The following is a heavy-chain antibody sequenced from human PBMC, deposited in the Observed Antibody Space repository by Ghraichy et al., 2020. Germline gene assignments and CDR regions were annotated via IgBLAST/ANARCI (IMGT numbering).Heavy chain of an antibody. D-gene: IGHD5-12*01. J-gene: IGHJ4*02. CDR1: GGSFSGYY. Sequence: SETLSLTCAVYGGSFSGYYWSWIRQPPGKGLEWIGEINHSGSTNYNPSLKSRVTISVDTSKNQFSLKLSSVTAADTAVYYCAREEATTGFDYWGQGTLVTVSS. V-gene: IGHV4-34*01. CDR3: AREEATTGFDY. CDR2: INHSGST.